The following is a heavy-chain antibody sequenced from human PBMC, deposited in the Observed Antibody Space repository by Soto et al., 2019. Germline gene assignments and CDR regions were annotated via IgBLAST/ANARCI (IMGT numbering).Heavy chain of an antibody. V-gene: IGHV3-23*01. D-gene: IGHD1-26*01. J-gene: IGHJ4*02. CDR3: AKDLKPHGRWEIDC. CDR2: ILGGGGST. Sequence: EVQLLESGGGLVQPGGSLRLSCAASGFTFSTYAMNWLRQAPGKGLEWVSGILGGGGSTYYADSVRGRFTISRDNSKNTLYLQMSSLRAEDTAVYYCAKDLKPHGRWEIDCCGQGTLVTVSS. CDR1: GFTFSTYA.